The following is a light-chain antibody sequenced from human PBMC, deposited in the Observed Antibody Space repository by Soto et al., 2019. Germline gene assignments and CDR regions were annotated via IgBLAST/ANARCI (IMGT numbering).Light chain of an antibody. V-gene: IGLV1-36*01. Sequence: QSVLTQPPSVSEAPRQRVTISCSGSSSNIGNNAVNWYQQLPGQAPKIVIYYDDLLTSGVSDRFSGSKSGISASLAISDLQSDGEADYYCATWDDSLNAYVFGPGTKLTVL. CDR2: YDD. CDR1: SSNIGNNA. J-gene: IGLJ1*01. CDR3: ATWDDSLNAYV.